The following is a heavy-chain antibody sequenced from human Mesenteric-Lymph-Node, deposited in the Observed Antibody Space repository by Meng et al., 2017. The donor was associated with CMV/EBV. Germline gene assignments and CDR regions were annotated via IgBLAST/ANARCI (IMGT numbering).Heavy chain of an antibody. CDR2: FSAYNGDT. CDR3: ARDVNYDSTGYYSILHY. V-gene: IGHV1-18*01. CDR1: YTFTSNG. J-gene: IGHJ4*02. Sequence: YTFTSNGITYVRRSPRQGLEWVGWFSAYNGDTNYAQKLQGRVTMTTDTSTSTAYMELRSLRSDDTAVYFCARDVNYDSTGYYSILHYWGQGTLVTVSS. D-gene: IGHD3-22*01.